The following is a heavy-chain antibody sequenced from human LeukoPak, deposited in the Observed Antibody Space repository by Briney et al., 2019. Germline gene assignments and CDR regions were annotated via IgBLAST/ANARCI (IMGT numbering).Heavy chain of an antibody. J-gene: IGHJ5*02. Sequence: GGSLRLSCAASGFTFSSCSMNWVRQAPGKGLEWVSSISSSSSYIYYADSVKGRFTISRDNAKNSLYLQMNSLRAEDTAVYYCARHTVTTFSDWFDPWGQGTLVTVSS. D-gene: IGHD4-17*01. CDR2: ISSSSSYI. CDR1: GFTFSSCS. V-gene: IGHV3-21*01. CDR3: ARHTVTTFSDWFDP.